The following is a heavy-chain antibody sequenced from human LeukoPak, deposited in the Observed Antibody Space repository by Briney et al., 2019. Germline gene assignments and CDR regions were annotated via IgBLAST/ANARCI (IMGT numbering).Heavy chain of an antibody. CDR3: AGVVVVAATESPRFDP. Sequence: ASVKVSCKASGYTFTSYAMNWVRQAPGQGLEWMGWINTNTGNPTYAQGFTGRFVFSLDTSVSTAYLQISSLKAEDTAVYYCAGVVVVAATESPRFDPWGQGTLVTVSS. V-gene: IGHV7-4-1*02. J-gene: IGHJ5*02. D-gene: IGHD2-15*01. CDR1: GYTFTSYA. CDR2: INTNTGNP.